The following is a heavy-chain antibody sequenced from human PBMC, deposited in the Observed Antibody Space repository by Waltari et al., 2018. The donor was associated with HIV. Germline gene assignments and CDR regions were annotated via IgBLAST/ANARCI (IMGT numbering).Heavy chain of an antibody. CDR3: ARRGSSGSYWFDP. D-gene: IGHD1-26*01. Sequence: QVQLVQSGAEVKKRGASVTVSCKASGYTFTAYYMHWVRQAPGQGLEWMGRINPNSGGTNYAQKFQGRVTMTRDTSISTAYMELSRLGSDDTAVYYCARRGSSGSYWFDPWGQGTLVTVSS. CDR2: INPNSGGT. CDR1: GYTFTAYY. V-gene: IGHV1-2*06. J-gene: IGHJ5*02.